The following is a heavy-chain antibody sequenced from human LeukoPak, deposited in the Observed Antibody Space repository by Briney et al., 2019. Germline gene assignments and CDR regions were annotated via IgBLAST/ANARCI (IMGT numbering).Heavy chain of an antibody. CDR3: AGGRFLQSAMDV. J-gene: IGHJ6*02. Sequence: SQTLSLTCAISGDSVSSNSAVWNWIRQSPSRGLEWLGRTYYRSKWYYDYASSVKSRITINPDTSKNQFSLQLNSVTPEDTAVYYRAGGRFLQSAMDVWGQGTTVAVSS. V-gene: IGHV6-1*01. CDR2: TYYRSKWYY. CDR1: GDSVSSNSAV. D-gene: IGHD1-26*01.